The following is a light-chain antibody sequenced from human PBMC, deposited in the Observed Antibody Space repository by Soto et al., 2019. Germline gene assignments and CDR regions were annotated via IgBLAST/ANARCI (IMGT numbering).Light chain of an antibody. CDR3: SSYTSSSTYV. J-gene: IGLJ1*01. V-gene: IGLV2-18*02. Sequence: QSALTQPPSVSGSPGQSVTISCTGTSSDVGNYNRVSWYQQPPGTAAKVIIYEVSNRPSGVPDRFSGSKSGNTASLTISGLQAEDEADYYCSSYTSSSTYVFGTGTKLTVL. CDR2: EVS. CDR1: SSDVGNYNR.